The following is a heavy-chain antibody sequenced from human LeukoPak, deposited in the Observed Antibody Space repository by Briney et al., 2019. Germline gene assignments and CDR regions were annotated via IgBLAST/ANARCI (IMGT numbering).Heavy chain of an antibody. CDR1: GYTFTSYG. V-gene: IGHV1-18*01. D-gene: IGHD6-13*01. Sequence: GASVKVSCKASGYTFTSYGISWVRQAPGQGLEWMGWISAYNGNTNYAQKLQGRVTMTTDTSTSTAYMELSSLRSEDTAVYYCARDRIAAAGTGLNWFDPWGQGTLVTVSS. CDR2: ISAYNGNT. J-gene: IGHJ5*02. CDR3: ARDRIAAAGTGLNWFDP.